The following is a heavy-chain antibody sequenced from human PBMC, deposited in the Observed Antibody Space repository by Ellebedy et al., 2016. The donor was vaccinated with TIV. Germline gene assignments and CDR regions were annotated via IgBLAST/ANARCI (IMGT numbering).Heavy chain of an antibody. J-gene: IGHJ5*01. V-gene: IGHV4-59*08. CDR2: VFYNGST. Sequence: MPSETLSLTCTVSRAPFWGYFWSWLLQSPVKGLASIGYVFYNGSTNYDPSFKSRVSMSADTSKNQFSLKLKSVTPADTAVYYCAAGNGWLDFWGQGILVTVSS. CDR1: RAPFWGYF. CDR3: AAGNGWLDF. D-gene: IGHD2-8*01.